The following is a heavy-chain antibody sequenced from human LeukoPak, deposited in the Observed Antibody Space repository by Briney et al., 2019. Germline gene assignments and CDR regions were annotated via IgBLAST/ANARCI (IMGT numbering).Heavy chain of an antibody. D-gene: IGHD6-19*01. V-gene: IGHV4-39*07. J-gene: IGHJ5*02. CDR2: IYYSGST. Sequence: SETLSLTCTVSGGSISSSSYYWGWICQPPGKGLEWIGSIYYSGSTYYNPSLKSRVTISVDTSKNQFSLKLSSVTAADTAVYYCARAILSGWYPNWFDPWGQGTLVTVSS. CDR1: GGSISSSSYY. CDR3: ARAILSGWYPNWFDP.